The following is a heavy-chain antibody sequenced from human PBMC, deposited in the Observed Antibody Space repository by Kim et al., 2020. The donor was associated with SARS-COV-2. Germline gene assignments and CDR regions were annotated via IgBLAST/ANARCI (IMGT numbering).Heavy chain of an antibody. CDR2: LNAGNGNT. CDR1: GYTFTTYA. CDR3: ARERHSGYIVVPYFDY. V-gene: IGHV1-3*01. Sequence: ASVKVSCKTSGYTFTTYAMHWVRQAPGQRLEWMGWLNAGNGNTKYPQKFQGRVTITRDTSASTAYMELSSLRSEDTALYYCARERHSGYIVVPYFDYWGQ. D-gene: IGHD5-12*01. J-gene: IGHJ4*02.